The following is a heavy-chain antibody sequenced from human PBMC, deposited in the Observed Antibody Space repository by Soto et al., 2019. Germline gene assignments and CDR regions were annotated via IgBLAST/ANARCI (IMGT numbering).Heavy chain of an antibody. CDR2: IIPIFGTA. J-gene: IGHJ6*02. Sequence: ASVKVSCKASGGTFSSYAISWVRQAPGQGLEWMGGIIPIFGTANYAQKFQGRVTITADESTSTAYMELSSLRSEDTAVYYCARIGTGTTNPDYYGMDVWGQGTTVTVSS. CDR3: ARIGTGTTNPDYYGMDV. V-gene: IGHV1-69*13. D-gene: IGHD1-7*01. CDR1: GGTFSSYA.